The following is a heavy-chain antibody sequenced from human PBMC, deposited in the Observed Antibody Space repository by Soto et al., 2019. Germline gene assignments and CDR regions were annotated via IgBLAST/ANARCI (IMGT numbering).Heavy chain of an antibody. V-gene: IGHV1-2*04. J-gene: IGHJ6*02. D-gene: IGHD6-19*01. CDR3: ARWLEYYYYGMDV. Sequence: ASVKVSCKASGYTFTGYYMHWVRQAPGQGLEWMGWINPNSGGTNYAQKFQGWVTMTRDTSISTAYMELSRLRSDDTAVYYCARWLEYYYYGMDVWGQGTTVTVSS. CDR1: GYTFTGYY. CDR2: INPNSGGT.